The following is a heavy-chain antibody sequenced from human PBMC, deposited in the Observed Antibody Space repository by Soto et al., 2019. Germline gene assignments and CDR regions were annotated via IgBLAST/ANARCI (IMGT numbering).Heavy chain of an antibody. D-gene: IGHD4-4*01. Sequence: SVKVSCKASGGTFSSYAISWVRQAPGQGLEWMGGIIPIFGTANYAQKFQGRVTITADESTSTAYMELSSLRSEDTAVYYCARHLGMTTVAWFDPWGQGTLVTVSS. CDR2: IIPIFGTA. J-gene: IGHJ5*02. CDR3: ARHLGMTTVAWFDP. CDR1: GGTFSSYA. V-gene: IGHV1-69*13.